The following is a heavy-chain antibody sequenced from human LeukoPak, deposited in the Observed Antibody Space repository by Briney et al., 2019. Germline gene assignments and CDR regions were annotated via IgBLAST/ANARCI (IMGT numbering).Heavy chain of an antibody. CDR3: ARDMRVITFGGVIVTHGMDV. CDR1: GFTVSSNY. CDR2: IYSGGSA. D-gene: IGHD3-16*02. Sequence: PGGSLRLSCAASGFTVSSNYMSWVRQAPGKGLEWVSVIYSGGSAYYADSVKGRFTISRDNSKNTLYLQMNSLRAEDTAVYYCARDMRVITFGGVIVTHGMDVWGQGTTVTVSS. J-gene: IGHJ6*02. V-gene: IGHV3-53*01.